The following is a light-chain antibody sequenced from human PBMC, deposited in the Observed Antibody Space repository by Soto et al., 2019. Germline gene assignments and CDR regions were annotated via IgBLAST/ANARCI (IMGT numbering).Light chain of an antibody. CDR2: DVN. CDR3: SSYSSGDTAYV. V-gene: IGLV2-14*01. Sequence: QSALTQPASVSGFLGQSITISCTGSSSDVGGYNYVSWYQQHPGKAPKLIIYDVNNRPSGVSNRFSDSKSGNTASLTISGLQAKDEADYYCSSYSSGDTAYVFGTGTTLTVL. J-gene: IGLJ1*01. CDR1: SSDVGGYNY.